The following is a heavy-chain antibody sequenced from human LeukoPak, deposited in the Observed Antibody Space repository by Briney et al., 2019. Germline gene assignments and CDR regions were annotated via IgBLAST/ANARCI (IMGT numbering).Heavy chain of an antibody. J-gene: IGHJ1*01. CDR3: AKDRSITLVGYFQH. V-gene: IGHV3-7*03. Sequence: PGGSLRLSCAASGFTFSSYWMSWVRQAPGKGLEWVANIKQDGSEKYYVDSVEGRFTISRDNAKNSLYLQMNSLRAEDTALYYCAKDRSITLVGYFQHWGQGTLVTVSS. CDR1: GFTFSSYW. CDR2: IKQDGSEK. D-gene: IGHD3-10*01.